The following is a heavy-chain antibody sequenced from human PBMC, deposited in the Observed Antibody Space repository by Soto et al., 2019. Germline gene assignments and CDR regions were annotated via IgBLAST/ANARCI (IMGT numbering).Heavy chain of an antibody. V-gene: IGHV4-31*03. J-gene: IGHJ4*02. CDR2: IYYSGST. D-gene: IGHD3-9*01. CDR1: GGSISSGGYY. Sequence: SETLSLTCTVSGGSISSGGYYWSWIRQHPGKGLEWIGYIYYSGSTYYNPSLKSRVTISVDTSKNQFSLKLSSVTAADTAVYYCAREHHGILTGYWIFDYWGQGTLVTVSS. CDR3: AREHHGILTGYWIFDY.